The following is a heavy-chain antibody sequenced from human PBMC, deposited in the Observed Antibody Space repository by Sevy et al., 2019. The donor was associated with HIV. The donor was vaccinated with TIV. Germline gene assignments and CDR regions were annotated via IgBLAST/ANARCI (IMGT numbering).Heavy chain of an antibody. CDR2: IYSGGST. CDR1: GFTVSSNY. V-gene: IGHV3-53*01. D-gene: IGHD3-22*01. J-gene: IGHJ4*02. Sequence: GGSLRLSCAASGFTVSSNYMSWVRQAPGKGLEWVSVIYSGGSTYYADSVKGRFTISGDNSKNTLYLQMNSLRAEDTAVYYCARAIQYYYDSSGYHPFDYWGQGTLVTVSS. CDR3: ARAIQYYYDSSGYHPFDY.